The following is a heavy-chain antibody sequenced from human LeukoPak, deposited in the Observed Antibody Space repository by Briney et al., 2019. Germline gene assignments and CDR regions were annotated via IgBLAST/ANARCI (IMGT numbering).Heavy chain of an antibody. CDR1: GFTFSSYE. J-gene: IGHJ4*02. CDR3: ASKSPYGDHPPSPLD. CDR2: ISSSGSTI. D-gene: IGHD4-17*01. Sequence: GGSLRLSCAASGFTFSSYEMNWVRQAPGKGLEWVSYISSSGSTIYYADSVKGRFTIPRDNAKNSLYLQMNSLRAEDTAVYYCASKSPYGDHPPSPLDWGQGTLVTVSS. V-gene: IGHV3-48*03.